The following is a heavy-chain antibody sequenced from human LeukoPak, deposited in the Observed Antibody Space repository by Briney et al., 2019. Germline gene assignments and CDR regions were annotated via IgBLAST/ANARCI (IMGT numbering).Heavy chain of an antibody. D-gene: IGHD3-22*01. CDR1: GYTFTGYY. V-gene: IGHV1-2*02. CDR3: ALTYYYDSSGYYFSYYFDY. J-gene: IGHJ4*02. CDR2: INPNSGGT. Sequence: ASVKVSCKASGYTFTGYYMHWVRQAPGQGLEWMGWINPNSGGTNYAQKFQGRVTMTRDTSISTAYMELSRLRSDDTAVYYCALTYYYDSSGYYFSYYFDYWGQGTLVTVSS.